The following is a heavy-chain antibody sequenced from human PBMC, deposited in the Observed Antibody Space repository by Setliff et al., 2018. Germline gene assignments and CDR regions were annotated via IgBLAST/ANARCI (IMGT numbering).Heavy chain of an antibody. V-gene: IGHV3-30*04. J-gene: IGHJ4*02. CDR3: ARDRVANPSSWPYYFDY. CDR1: GFTFSSYA. D-gene: IGHD6-13*01. CDR2: ISYDGSNK. Sequence: QPGGSLRLSCAASGFTFSSYAMHWVRQAPGKGLEWVAVISYDGSNKYYADSVKGRFTISRDNSKNTLYLQMNSLRAEDTAVYYCARDRVANPSSWPYYFDYWGQGTLVTVS.